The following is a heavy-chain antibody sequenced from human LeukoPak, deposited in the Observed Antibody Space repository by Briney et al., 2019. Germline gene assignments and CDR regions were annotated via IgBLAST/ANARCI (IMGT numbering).Heavy chain of an antibody. V-gene: IGHV3-23*01. D-gene: IGHD2-15*01. J-gene: IGHJ4*02. CDR3: AKESTDCSGGSCFFDY. CDR2: ISGSGGST. Sequence: ETLSLTCAVYGGSFSGYYWSWIRQPPGKGLEWVSAISGSGGSTYYVDSVKGRFTISRDNSKNTLYLQMNSLRAEDTAVYYCAKESTDCSGGSCFFDYWGQGTLVTVSS. CDR1: GGSFSGYY.